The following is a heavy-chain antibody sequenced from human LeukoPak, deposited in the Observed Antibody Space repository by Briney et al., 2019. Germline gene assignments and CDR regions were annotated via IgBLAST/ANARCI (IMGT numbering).Heavy chain of an antibody. CDR3: ARGDRKRFLGWLVDYYMDV. CDR1: GYAFSGYD. J-gene: IGHJ6*03. Sequence: ASVKVSCKASGYAFSGYDINWVRQATGQGLEWMGWMNPNSGDTGYAQKFQGRVTITRNTSISTTYMELSGLRSEDTAVYYCARGDRKRFLGWLVDYYMDVWGKGTTVTVSS. CDR2: MNPNSGDT. D-gene: IGHD3-3*01. V-gene: IGHV1-8*03.